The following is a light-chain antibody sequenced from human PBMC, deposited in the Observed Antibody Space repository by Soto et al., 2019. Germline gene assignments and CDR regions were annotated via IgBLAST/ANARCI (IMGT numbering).Light chain of an antibody. CDR3: QQYVSSPVT. Sequence: EIWLTQSPDTLSLSPGDGATLSCRASQTFSGTYFAWYQQKPGQAPRLLIYGASIRAPGIPDRFSGSASGRDFTLTITRLEPKDVAVYFCQQYVSSPVTFGGGTRVDIK. V-gene: IGKV3-20*01. CDR1: QTFSGTY. CDR2: GAS. J-gene: IGKJ4*01.